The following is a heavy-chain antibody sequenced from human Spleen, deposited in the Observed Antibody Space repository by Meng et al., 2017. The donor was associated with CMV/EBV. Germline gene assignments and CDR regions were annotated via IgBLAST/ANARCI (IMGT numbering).Heavy chain of an antibody. D-gene: IGHD6-25*01. V-gene: IGHV3-30*02. J-gene: IGHJ6*02. CDR1: QFTFRTYA. CDR3: AREGGAPAAPELYYYYGMDV. Sequence: GESLKISCVSSQFTFRTYAMHWVRQAPGKGLEWGAFIRYDGSNKYYVESVKGRFNIFRDNSKNTLYLEMNSLRAEDTAVYYCAREGGAPAAPELYYYYGMDVWGQGTAVTVSS. CDR2: IRYDGSNK.